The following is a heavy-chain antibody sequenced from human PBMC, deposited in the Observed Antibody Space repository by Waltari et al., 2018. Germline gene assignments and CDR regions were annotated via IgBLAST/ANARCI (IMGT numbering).Heavy chain of an antibody. CDR1: VVSFRCYS. Sequence: QVQLQQRRAGQLKHLEPRSLTCAVHVVSFRCYSRCCVRQPPGKGLEWIGEINHSESTNYNPSLKSRVTISVDTSKNQFSLKLSSVTAADTAVYYCARLYSAFFDYWGQGTLVTVSS. D-gene: IGHD2-2*02. J-gene: IGHJ4*02. V-gene: IGHV4-34*01. CDR2: INHSEST. CDR3: ARLYSAFFDY.